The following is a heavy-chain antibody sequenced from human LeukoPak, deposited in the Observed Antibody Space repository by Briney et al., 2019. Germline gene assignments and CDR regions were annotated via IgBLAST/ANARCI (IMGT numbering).Heavy chain of an antibody. CDR1: GFTFSSYA. D-gene: IGHD3-3*01. Sequence: QPGGSLRLSCAASGFTFSSYAMSWVRQAPGKGLEWVSAISGSGGSTYYADSVKGRFTISRDNAKNSLYLQMNSLRAEDTAVYYCARDDHYDSAYGMDVWGQGTTVTVSS. CDR3: ARDDHYDSAYGMDV. CDR2: ISGSGGST. V-gene: IGHV3-23*01. J-gene: IGHJ6*02.